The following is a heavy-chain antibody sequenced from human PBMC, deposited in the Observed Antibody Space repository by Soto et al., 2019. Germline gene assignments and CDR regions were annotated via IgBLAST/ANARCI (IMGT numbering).Heavy chain of an antibody. CDR3: AKANRVYSSTSFFFAS. CDR2: ITAGGGTT. CDR1: GFTFGNYA. V-gene: IGHV3-23*01. Sequence: EVQLLESGGGLVQPGGSLRLSCSASGFTFGNYAMRWVRQAPGKGLEWVSGITAGGGTTDYADSVKGRFTISRDNSKNTLYLQMSRLRVEDTAVYYCAKANRVYSSTSFFFASWGKGRLVTVSS. J-gene: IGHJ4*02. D-gene: IGHD2-2*01.